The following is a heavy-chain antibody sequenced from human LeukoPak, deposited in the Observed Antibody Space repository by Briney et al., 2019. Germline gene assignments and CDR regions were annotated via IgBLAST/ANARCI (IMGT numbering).Heavy chain of an antibody. CDR2: ISSTSEYV. CDR3: ARVPLDIILLYYMDV. V-gene: IGHV3-21*01. J-gene: IGHJ6*03. Sequence: GGSLRLSCAASGSTFSNYCMNWVRQAPGEGLEWVASISSTSEYVLHSDSLQGRFSISRDNARDSLFLEMNSLRAEDTAIYYCARVPLDIILLYYMDVWGKGTTVTVSS. D-gene: IGHD2-21*01. CDR1: GSTFSNYC.